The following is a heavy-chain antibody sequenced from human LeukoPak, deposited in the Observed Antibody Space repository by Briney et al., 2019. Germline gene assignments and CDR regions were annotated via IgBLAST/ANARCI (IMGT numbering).Heavy chain of an antibody. CDR3: AREPKMTTVTRSYFDY. Sequence: PSETLSPTCTVSGGSISSYYWSWIRQPAGKGLEWIGRIYTSGSTNYNPSLKSRVTMSVDTSKNQFSLKLSSVTAADTAVYYCAREPKMTTVTRSYFDYWGQGTLVTVSS. J-gene: IGHJ4*02. CDR2: IYTSGST. V-gene: IGHV4-4*07. CDR1: GGSISSYY. D-gene: IGHD4-17*01.